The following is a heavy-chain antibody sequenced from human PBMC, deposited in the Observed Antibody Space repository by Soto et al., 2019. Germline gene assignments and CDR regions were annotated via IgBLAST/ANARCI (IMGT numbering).Heavy chain of an antibody. CDR2: ISSSSSTI. CDR1: GFTFSSYS. CDR3: HGDLNNWFDP. J-gene: IGHJ5*02. D-gene: IGHD4-17*01. V-gene: IGHV3-48*01. Sequence: GGSLRLSCAASGFTFSSYSMNWVRQAPGKGLDWVSYISSSSSTIYYADSVKGRFTISRDNAKNSLYLQMNSLRAEDTAVYYCHGDLNNWFDPWGQGTLVTVSS.